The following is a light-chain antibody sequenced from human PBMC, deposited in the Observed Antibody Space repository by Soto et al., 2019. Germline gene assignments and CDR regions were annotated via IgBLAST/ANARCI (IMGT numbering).Light chain of an antibody. CDR1: QSLSSN. CDR3: QQYNNWPRT. J-gene: IGKJ1*01. V-gene: IGKV3-15*01. Sequence: EIVLTQSPGTLSLSPMEIAILSYMASQSLSSNLAWYQQKPGQAPRLLIYGASTRATGIPARFSGSGSGTEFTLTISSLQSEDFAVYYCQQYNNWPRTFGQGTKVDIK. CDR2: GAS.